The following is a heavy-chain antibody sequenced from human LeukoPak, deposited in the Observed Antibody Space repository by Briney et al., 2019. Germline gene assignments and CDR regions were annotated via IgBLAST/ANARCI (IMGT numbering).Heavy chain of an antibody. J-gene: IGHJ3*02. CDR1: GGSISSYY. D-gene: IGHD3-10*01. CDR2: IYYSGST. V-gene: IGHV4-59*01. Sequence: SETLSLTCTVSGGSISSYYWSWIRQPPGKGLEWIGYIYYSGSTNYNPSLKNRVTISVDTSKNQFSLKLSSVTAADTAVYYCARKLWFGESLDAFDIWGQGTMVTVSS. CDR3: ARKLWFGESLDAFDI.